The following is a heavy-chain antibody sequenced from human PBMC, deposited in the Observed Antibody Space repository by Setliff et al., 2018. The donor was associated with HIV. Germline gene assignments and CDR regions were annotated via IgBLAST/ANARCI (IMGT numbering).Heavy chain of an antibody. CDR3: ARGRGGDLPPPPNYYFDY. V-gene: IGHV4-61*09. D-gene: IGHD3-16*01. J-gene: IGHJ4*02. Sequence: PSETLSLTCTISGGSISSGSYYWSWIRQPAGKGLEWIGHIYTSGTTNYNPSLRSRLTISVDTSKNQFSLKLNSVTAADTAVYYCARGRGGDLPPPPNYYFDYWGQGTLVTVSS. CDR1: GGSISSGSYY. CDR2: IYTSGTT.